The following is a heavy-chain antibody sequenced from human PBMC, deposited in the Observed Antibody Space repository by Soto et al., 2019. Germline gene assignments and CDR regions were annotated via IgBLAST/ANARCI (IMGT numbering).Heavy chain of an antibody. V-gene: IGHV1-24*01. CDR3: ATHGGGGTELTAYNWFDP. Sequence: QVQLVQSGAEVKKPGASVKVSCKVSGYTLTELSMHWVRQAPGKGLEWMGGFDPEDGETIYAQKFQGRVTMTEDTSTDNAYMELGRLRTEDTAVYYCATHGGGGTELTAYNWFDPWGQGTLVTVSS. CDR2: FDPEDGET. D-gene: IGHD1-7*01. CDR1: GYTLTELS. J-gene: IGHJ5*02.